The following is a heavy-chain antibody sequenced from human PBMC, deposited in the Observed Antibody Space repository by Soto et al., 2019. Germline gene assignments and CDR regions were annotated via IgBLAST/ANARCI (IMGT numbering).Heavy chain of an antibody. CDR2: ISNDGLKK. Sequence: LRLSCAASGFMFSSDGMHWVRRAPGKGLEWVASISNDGLKKYYVDSVKGRFTISRENSKNTLYLQMNSLRGEDTAVFYCVKGLKSSWQGYYFTMDVWGQGTTVTVSS. CDR1: GFMFSSDG. CDR3: VKGLKSSWQGYYFTMDV. D-gene: IGHD1-26*01. V-gene: IGHV3-30*18. J-gene: IGHJ6*02.